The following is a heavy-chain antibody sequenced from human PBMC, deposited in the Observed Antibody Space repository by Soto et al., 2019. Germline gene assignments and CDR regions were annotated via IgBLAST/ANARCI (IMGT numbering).Heavy chain of an antibody. J-gene: IGHJ6*02. CDR2: IYYSGST. CDR1: GGSTSGYY. D-gene: IGHD3-10*01. CDR3: ARHDMVRGVIHYYYYYGMDV. V-gene: IGHV4-59*01. Sequence: SETLSLTCTVSGGSTSGYYWSWIRQPPGKGLEWIGYIYYSGSTNYNPSLQSRVTISVDTSKNQFSLNLSSVTAADTAVYYCARHDMVRGVIHYYYYYGMDVWGQGTTVTVSS.